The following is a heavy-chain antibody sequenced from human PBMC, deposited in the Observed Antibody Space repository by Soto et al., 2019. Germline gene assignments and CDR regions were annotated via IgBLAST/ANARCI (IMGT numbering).Heavy chain of an antibody. CDR1: GFSFSNVW. J-gene: IGHJ4*02. CDR3: TTQSTRAFCDGRPCYAVQTKTHVS. CDR2: IKSKSVGGTT. D-gene: IGHD2-21*01. V-gene: IGHV3-15*01. Sequence: EVQLLESGGGLVKPGGSLTLSCAASGFSFSNVWMSWVRQAPGKGLEWVGHIKSKSVGGTTDYTAPVKGRFNISRDDSKDTLYLQMNSLNTEDTAVYYCTTQSTRAFCDGRPCYAVQTKTHVSWGPGILVTVSS.